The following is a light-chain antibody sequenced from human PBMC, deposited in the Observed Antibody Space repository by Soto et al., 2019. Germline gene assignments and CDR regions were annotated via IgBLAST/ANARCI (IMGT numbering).Light chain of an antibody. CDR2: DAS. Sequence: DIQMTQSPATLSASVGDRVTITCRASQSISGWLTWYQQKPGKAPKLLIYDASTLQSGVPSRFSGGGFGTDFTLTISSLQPDDFATYYCQQYSSYSTFGQGTKVDIK. CDR1: QSISGW. V-gene: IGKV1-5*01. J-gene: IGKJ1*01. CDR3: QQYSSYST.